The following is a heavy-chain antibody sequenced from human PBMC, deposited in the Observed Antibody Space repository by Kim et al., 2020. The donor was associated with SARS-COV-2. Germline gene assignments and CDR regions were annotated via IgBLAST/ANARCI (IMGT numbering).Heavy chain of an antibody. Sequence: LSLTCAASGFTFSNYDMTWVRQAPEKGLEWVSLISDSGDITHYADSVKGRFTISRDNSKNTLYLQMNSLRAEDTALYYCAKSDCGGGECKRTDYWGQ. CDR1: GFTFSNYD. J-gene: IGHJ4*02. CDR3: AKSDCGGGECKRTDY. V-gene: IGHV3-23*01. CDR2: ISDSGDIT. D-gene: IGHD2-21*01.